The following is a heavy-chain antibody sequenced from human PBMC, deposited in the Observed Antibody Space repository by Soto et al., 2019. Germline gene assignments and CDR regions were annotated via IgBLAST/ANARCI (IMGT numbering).Heavy chain of an antibody. CDR3: ARGGYFDSSNYLAY. Sequence: PGGSLRLSCAAPGFTFSSYGMHWVRQAPGKGLEWVAVIWYDGSNKYYADSVKGRFTISRDNSKNTLYLQMSSLRSEDTAVYYCARGGYFDSSNYLAYWGQGTLVTVSS. V-gene: IGHV3-33*01. J-gene: IGHJ4*02. D-gene: IGHD3-22*01. CDR2: IWYDGSNK. CDR1: GFTFSSYG.